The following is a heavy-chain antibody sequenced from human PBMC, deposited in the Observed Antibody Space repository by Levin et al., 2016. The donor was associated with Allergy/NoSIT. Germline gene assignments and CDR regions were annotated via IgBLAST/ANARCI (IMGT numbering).Heavy chain of an antibody. J-gene: IGHJ4*02. CDR1: GGTFSSYA. Sequence: SVKVSCKASGGTFSSYAISWVRQAPGQGLEWMGGIIPIFGTANYAQKFQGRVTITADESTSTAYMELSSLRSEDTAVYYCARDRNDDFWSGYYSWGQGTLVTVSS. V-gene: IGHV1-69*13. CDR3: ARDRNDDFWSGYYS. CDR2: IIPIFGTA. D-gene: IGHD3-3*01.